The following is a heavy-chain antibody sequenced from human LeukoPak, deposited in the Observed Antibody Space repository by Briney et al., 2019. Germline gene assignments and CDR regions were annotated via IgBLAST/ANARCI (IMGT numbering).Heavy chain of an antibody. J-gene: IGHJ4*02. D-gene: IGHD6-6*01. Sequence: PSETLSLTCTVSGGSISSYYWSWIRQPPGKGLEWIGYIYYSGSTNYNPSLKSRVTISVNTSKNQFSLKLSSVTAADTAVYYCARASVIAARPNSVDYWGQGTLVTVSS. CDR1: GGSISSYY. V-gene: IGHV4-59*01. CDR3: ARASVIAARPNSVDY. CDR2: IYYSGST.